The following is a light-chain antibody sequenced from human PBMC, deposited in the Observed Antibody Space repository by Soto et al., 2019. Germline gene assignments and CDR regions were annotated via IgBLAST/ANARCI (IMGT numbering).Light chain of an antibody. CDR2: DAS. CDR1: QSVGRS. V-gene: IGKV3-11*01. Sequence: EIVLTQSPATLSLSPGERATLSCWASQSVGRSLAWYQQKPGQAPRLLINDASNRATGIPARFGGSGSGTDFTLTISRLEPEDFAVYYCQQHGTSPITFGQGTRLEIK. J-gene: IGKJ5*01. CDR3: QQHGTSPIT.